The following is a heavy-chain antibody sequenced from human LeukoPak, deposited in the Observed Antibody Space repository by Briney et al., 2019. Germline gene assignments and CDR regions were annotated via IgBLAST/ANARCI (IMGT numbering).Heavy chain of an antibody. V-gene: IGHV3-66*01. CDR1: GFTVSSNY. J-gene: IGHJ4*02. Sequence: PGGSLRLSCAASGFTVSSNYMSWVRQAPGKGLEWVSVIYSGGSTYYADSVKGRFTISRDNSKNTLYLQMNSLRAEDTAIYYCARGSWISDPYAVWWGQGTRVTVSS. CDR2: IYSGGST. D-gene: IGHD2-2*01. CDR3: ARGSWISDPYAVW.